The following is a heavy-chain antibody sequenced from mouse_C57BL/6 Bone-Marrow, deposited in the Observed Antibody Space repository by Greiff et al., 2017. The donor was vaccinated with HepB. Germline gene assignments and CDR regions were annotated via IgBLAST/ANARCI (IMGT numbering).Heavy chain of an antibody. J-gene: IGHJ2*01. CDR3: ASSREVTYYFDY. Sequence: QVQLQQPGAELVRPGASVKLSCKASGYTFTSYWMHWVKQRPGRGLEWIGRIDPNSGGTKYNEKFKSKATLTVDTPSSTAYMQLSSLTSEDSAVYYCASSREVTYYFDYWGQGTTLTVSS. CDR1: GYTFTSYW. D-gene: IGHD2-3*01. V-gene: IGHV1-72*01. CDR2: IDPNSGGT.